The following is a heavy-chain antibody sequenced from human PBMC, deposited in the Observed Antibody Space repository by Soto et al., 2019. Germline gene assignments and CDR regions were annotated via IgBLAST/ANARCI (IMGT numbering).Heavy chain of an antibody. V-gene: IGHV4-34*01. Sequence: PSETLSLTCAVYGGSFSGYYWSWIRQPPGKGLEWIGEINHSGSTNYNPSLKSRVTISVDTSKNQFSLKLSSVTAADTAVYYCARTPLFTYYYGSGSRNYGMDVWGQGTMVTV. J-gene: IGHJ6*02. D-gene: IGHD3-10*01. CDR1: GGSFSGYY. CDR3: ARTPLFTYYYGSGSRNYGMDV. CDR2: INHSGST.